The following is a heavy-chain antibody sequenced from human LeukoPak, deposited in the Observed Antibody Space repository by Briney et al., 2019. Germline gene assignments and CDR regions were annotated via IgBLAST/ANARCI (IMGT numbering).Heavy chain of an antibody. V-gene: IGHV3-48*03. CDR3: ARDLVDIVAAFDS. CDR1: GFTFSTYE. CDR2: ISSGGLTM. Sequence: PGGSLRLSCAASGFTFSTYEMNWVRQAPGKELEWVSYISSGGLTMYYADSVRGRFTIPRDDAKNSLYLQMSSLRAEDTAVYYCARDLVDIVAAFDSWGQGTLVTVSS. J-gene: IGHJ4*02. D-gene: IGHD5-12*01.